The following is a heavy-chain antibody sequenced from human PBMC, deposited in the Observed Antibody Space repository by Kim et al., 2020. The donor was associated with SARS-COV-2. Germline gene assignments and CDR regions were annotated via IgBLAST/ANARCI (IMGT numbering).Heavy chain of an antibody. D-gene: IGHD3-9*01. Sequence: SETLSLTCTVSGGSISSYYWSWIRQPPGKGLEWIGYIYYSGSTNYNPSLKSRVTISVDTSKNQFPLKLSSVTTADTAVYYCARHYDILTGYYGGADYYYG. CDR1: GGSISSYY. CDR3: ARHYDILTGYYGGADYYYG. CDR2: IYYSGST. J-gene: IGHJ6*01. V-gene: IGHV4-59*01.